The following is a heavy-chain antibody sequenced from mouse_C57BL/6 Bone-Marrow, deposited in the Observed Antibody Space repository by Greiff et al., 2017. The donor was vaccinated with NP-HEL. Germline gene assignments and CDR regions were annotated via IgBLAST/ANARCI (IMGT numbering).Heavy chain of an antibody. Sequence: QVQLQQPGAELVKPGASVKLSCKASGYTFPSYLMHWVKQRPGRGLEWIGRIDPNCGGTKYNEKFKSKATLTVDKPSSTAYMQLNSLTSEDSAVYYSARYNYGSSAFDYWGQGTTLTVTS. CDR1: GYTFPSYL. V-gene: IGHV1-72*01. J-gene: IGHJ2*01. CDR2: IDPNCGGT. D-gene: IGHD1-1*01. CDR3: ARYNYGSSAFDY.